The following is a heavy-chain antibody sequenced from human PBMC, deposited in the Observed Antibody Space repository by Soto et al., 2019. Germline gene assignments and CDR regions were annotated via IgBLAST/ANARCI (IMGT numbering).Heavy chain of an antibody. CDR2: ISGSGGST. V-gene: IGHV3-23*04. Sequence: EVQLVQSGAEVKKPGESLKISCKGSGFTFSSYAMSWVRQAPGKGLEWVSAISGSGGSTYYADSVKGRFTISRDNSKNTLYLQMNSLRAEDTAVYYCAKADIVVVPAAPSHYWGQGTLVTVSS. J-gene: IGHJ4*02. CDR1: GFTFSSYA. D-gene: IGHD2-2*01. CDR3: AKADIVVVPAAPSHY.